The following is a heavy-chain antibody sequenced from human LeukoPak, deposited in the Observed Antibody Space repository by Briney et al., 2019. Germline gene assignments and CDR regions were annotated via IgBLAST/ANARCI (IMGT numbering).Heavy chain of an antibody. J-gene: IGHJ4*02. V-gene: IGHV3-23*01. CDR2: ISGSGGST. D-gene: IGHD3-22*01. CDR1: GFTFSSYA. Sequence: PGGSLRLSCAASGFTFSSYAMSWVRQAPGKGLEWVSAISGSGGSTYYADSVKGRFTIPRDNSKNTLYLQTNSLRAEDTAVYYCAKDRQDYYDSSGYPTPFYWGQGTLVTVSS. CDR3: AKDRQDYYDSSGYPTPFY.